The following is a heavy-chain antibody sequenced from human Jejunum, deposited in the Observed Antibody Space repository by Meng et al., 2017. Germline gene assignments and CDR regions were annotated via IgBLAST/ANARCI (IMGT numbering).Heavy chain of an antibody. CDR2: IYPGDSET. V-gene: IGHV5-51*01. Sequence: GESLKISCKGSGYNFNSYWIAWVRQMPGKGLEWMGSIYPGDSETRYSPSFQGQVTISADNSISTAYVQWSSLKASDTAVYYCAKFLHTNMVTTLNWFDPWGQGTLVT. CDR1: GYNFNSYW. CDR3: AKFLHTNMVTTLNWFDP. J-gene: IGHJ5*02. D-gene: IGHD2-21*02.